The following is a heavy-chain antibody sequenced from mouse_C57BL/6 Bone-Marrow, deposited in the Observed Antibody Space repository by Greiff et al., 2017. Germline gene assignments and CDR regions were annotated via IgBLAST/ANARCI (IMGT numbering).Heavy chain of an antibody. CDR1: GFTFSDYG. J-gene: IGHJ4*01. CDR2: ISNLAYSI. D-gene: IGHD4-1*01. V-gene: IGHV5-15*01. CDR3: ARHRTGYYAMDY. Sequence: DVQLVESGGGLVQPGGSLKLSCAASGFTFSDYGMAWVRQAPRKGPEWVAFISNLAYSIYYADTVTGRFTISRENAKNTLYLEMSSLRSEDTAMYYCARHRTGYYAMDYWGQGTSVTVSS.